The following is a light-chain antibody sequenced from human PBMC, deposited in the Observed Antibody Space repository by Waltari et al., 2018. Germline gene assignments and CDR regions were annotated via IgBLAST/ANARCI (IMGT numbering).Light chain of an antibody. J-gene: IGKJ2*01. Sequence: DIEMTQSPSFLSASVGDRVTITCRASHTLNTWLAWYQQKPGKPPRVLIYKTSTLETGVPSRFSGSASGTEFTLTISSLQSDDSATYYCQQYNSYSTFGQGTKLEIK. CDR1: HTLNTW. V-gene: IGKV1-5*03. CDR2: KTS. CDR3: QQYNSYST.